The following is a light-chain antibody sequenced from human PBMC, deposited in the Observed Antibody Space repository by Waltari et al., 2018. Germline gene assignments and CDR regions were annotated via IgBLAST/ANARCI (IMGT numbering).Light chain of an antibody. CDR1: QSVSSY. Sequence: EIVLTQSPATLSLSPGERATLSCRASQSVSSYLGWYQQKPGQAPRLLIYDASNRATGIPARFSGSGSGTDFTLTTSSLEFEDFAVYYCQQRANWPLTFGGGTKVEIK. CDR2: DAS. CDR3: QQRANWPLT. J-gene: IGKJ4*01. V-gene: IGKV3-11*01.